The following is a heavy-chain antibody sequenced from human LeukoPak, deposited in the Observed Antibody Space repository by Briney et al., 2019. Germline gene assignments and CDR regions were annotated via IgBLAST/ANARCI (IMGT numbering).Heavy chain of an antibody. J-gene: IGHJ4*02. Sequence: GGSLRLSCAASGFTFSRYSMNWFRQAPGKGLEWVSSISSSSTYIFYGDSVKGRFTISRDNAQSSLYLQMNSLRAEDTAVYYCARHGCPNCYHIDFWGQGTLVTVSS. CDR2: ISSSSTYI. V-gene: IGHV3-21*01. CDR1: GFTFSRYS. CDR3: ARHGCPNCYHIDF. D-gene: IGHD2-2*01.